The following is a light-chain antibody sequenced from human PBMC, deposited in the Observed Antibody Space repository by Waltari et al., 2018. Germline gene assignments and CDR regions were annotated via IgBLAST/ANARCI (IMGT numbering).Light chain of an antibody. V-gene: IGKV3-20*01. J-gene: IGKJ1*01. CDR3: QHYVRLPVT. CDR2: AAS. Sequence: EIVLTQSPGTLSVSPGERAPPSCRASENISKYLTWYQQKPGQAPRLLIYAASTRATGIPDRFSGSGFGTDFSLTISSLEPEDFAVYYCQHYVRLPVTFGQGTKVEIK. CDR1: ENISKY.